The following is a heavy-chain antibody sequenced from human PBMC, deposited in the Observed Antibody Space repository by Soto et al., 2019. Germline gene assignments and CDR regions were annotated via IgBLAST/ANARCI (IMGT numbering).Heavy chain of an antibody. Sequence: GGSLRLSCTASGFTFGDYAMSWFRQAPGKGLEWVGFIRSKAYGGTTEYAASVKGRFTISRDDSKSIAYLQMNSLKTEDTAVYYCTRDLRSGSGWYAGYGDYWGQGTLVTVSS. CDR2: IRSKAYGGTT. J-gene: IGHJ4*02. D-gene: IGHD6-19*01. V-gene: IGHV3-49*03. CDR3: TRDLRSGSGWYAGYGDY. CDR1: GFTFGDYA.